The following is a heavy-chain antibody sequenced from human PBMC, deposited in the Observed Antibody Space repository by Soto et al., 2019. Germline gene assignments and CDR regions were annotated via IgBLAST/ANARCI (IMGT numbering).Heavy chain of an antibody. CDR2: ISWNSGSI. J-gene: IGHJ6*02. V-gene: IGHV3-9*01. CDR3: AKSSGIAVAGTNYYYGMDV. CDR1: GFTFDDYA. D-gene: IGHD6-19*01. Sequence: GGSLRLSCAASGFTFDDYAMHWVRQAPGKGLEWVSGISWNSGSIGYADSVKGRFTISRDNAKNSLYLQMNSLRAEDTALYYCAKSSGIAVAGTNYYYGMDVWGQGTTVTVSS.